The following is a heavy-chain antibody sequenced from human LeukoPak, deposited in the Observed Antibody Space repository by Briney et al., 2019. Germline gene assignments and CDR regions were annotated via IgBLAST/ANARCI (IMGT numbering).Heavy chain of an antibody. CDR1: GGTFSSYA. Sequence: SVKVSCKASGGTFSSYAISWVRQAPGQGLEWMGGIIPIFGTANYAQKFQGRVTITTDETTSTAYMELSSLRSEDTAVYYCATRPGLGAHYYFDYWGQGTLVTVS. V-gene: IGHV1-69*05. CDR3: ATRPGLGAHYYFDY. J-gene: IGHJ4*02. CDR2: IIPIFGTA. D-gene: IGHD1-26*01.